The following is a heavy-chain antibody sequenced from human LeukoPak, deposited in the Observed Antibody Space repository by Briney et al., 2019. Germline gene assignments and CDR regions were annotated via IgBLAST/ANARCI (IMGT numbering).Heavy chain of an antibody. J-gene: IGHJ4*02. V-gene: IGHV5-51*01. CDR2: IYLDDSDT. CDR3: ARRGVAAAGWDDY. Sequence: GESLKIPCRGFGYSFTSNWFGWVRKRPGKGLERMGIIYLDDSDTRYSPSFQGQVTISADKSISTAYLQWSSLKASDTAMYYCARRGVAAAGWDDYWGQGTLVTVSS. D-gene: IGHD6-13*01. CDR1: GYSFTSNW.